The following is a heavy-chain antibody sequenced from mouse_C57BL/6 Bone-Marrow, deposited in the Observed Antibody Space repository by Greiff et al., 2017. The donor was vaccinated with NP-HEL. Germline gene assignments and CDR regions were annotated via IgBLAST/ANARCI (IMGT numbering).Heavy chain of an antibody. CDR3: TTWEVVDYFDY. Sequence: EVKLQESGAELVRPGASVKLSCTASGFNIKDDYMHWVKQRPEQGLEWIGWIDPENGDTEYASKFQGKATITADTSSNTAYLQLSSLTSEDTAVYYCTTWEVVDYFDYWGQGTTLTVSS. CDR2: IDPENGDT. D-gene: IGHD1-1*01. CDR1: GFNIKDDY. V-gene: IGHV14-4*01. J-gene: IGHJ2*01.